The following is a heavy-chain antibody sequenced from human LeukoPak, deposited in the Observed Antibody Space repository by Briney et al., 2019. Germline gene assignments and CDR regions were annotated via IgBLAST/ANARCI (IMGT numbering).Heavy chain of an antibody. J-gene: IGHJ4*02. Sequence: PGGSLRLSCVASGFTFSDHYMDWVRQAPGKGLEWVGRIRNKANSYTTEYAASVRGRCTISRDDSNNSLYLQMNSLKTEDTAVYYCASPGNPQTHDWGQGTLVTVSS. CDR2: IRNKANSYTT. CDR3: ASPGNPQTHD. CDR1: GFTFSDHY. V-gene: IGHV3-72*01.